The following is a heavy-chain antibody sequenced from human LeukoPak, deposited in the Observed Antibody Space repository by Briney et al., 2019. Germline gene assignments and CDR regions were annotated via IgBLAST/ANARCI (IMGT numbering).Heavy chain of an antibody. J-gene: IGHJ4*02. V-gene: IGHV3-66*01. CDR1: GFTVSDSY. CDR3: ARDSGYRYGSFDY. CDR2: TYTGGST. Sequence: GGSLRLSCAGSGFTVSDSYMNWVRQGPGKGLEWISVTYTGGSTYYADAVERRFAISRDNSKNRLYVQVNSLRSGHAAVYYCARDSGYRYGSFDYGGQGTLVTVSS. D-gene: IGHD5-12*01.